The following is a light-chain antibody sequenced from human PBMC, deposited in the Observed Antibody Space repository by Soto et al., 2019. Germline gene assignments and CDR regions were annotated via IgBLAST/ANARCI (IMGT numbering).Light chain of an antibody. CDR3: QQEDT. J-gene: IGKJ2*01. CDR2: GAS. V-gene: IGKV3-20*01. CDR1: QSVSSSY. Sequence: EIVLTQSPGTLSLSPGERATLSCRASQSVSSSYLAWYQQKPGQAPRLLIYGASGRATGIPDRFSGSGSGTDFTLTISRLEPEDFAVYYCQQEDTFGQGTKLEIK.